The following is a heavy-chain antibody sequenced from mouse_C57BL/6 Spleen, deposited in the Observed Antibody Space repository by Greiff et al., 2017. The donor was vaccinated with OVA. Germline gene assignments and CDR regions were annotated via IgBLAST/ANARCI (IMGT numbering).Heavy chain of an antibody. Sequence: EVQGVESGGGLVKPGGSLKLSCAASGFTFSSYAMSWVRQTPEKRLEWVATISDGGSYTYYPDNVKGRFTISRDNAKNNLYLQMSHLKSEDTAMYYCARDGVGRGFDYWGQGTTLTVSS. CDR3: ARDGVGRGFDY. J-gene: IGHJ2*01. CDR2: ISDGGSYT. D-gene: IGHD4-1*01. CDR1: GFTFSSYA. V-gene: IGHV5-4*01.